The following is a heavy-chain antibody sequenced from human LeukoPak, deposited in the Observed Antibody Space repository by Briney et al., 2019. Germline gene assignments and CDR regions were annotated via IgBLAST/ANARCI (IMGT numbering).Heavy chain of an antibody. J-gene: IGHJ4*02. V-gene: IGHV1-69*04. Sequence: GASVKVSCKASGGTFSSYAISWVRQAPGQGLEWMGRIIPILGIANYAQKFQGRVTITADKSTSTAYMELSSLRSEDTAVYYCASSVEMATISDDYWGRGTLVTVSS. CDR1: GGTFSSYA. CDR3: ASSVEMATISDDY. D-gene: IGHD5-24*01. CDR2: IIPILGIA.